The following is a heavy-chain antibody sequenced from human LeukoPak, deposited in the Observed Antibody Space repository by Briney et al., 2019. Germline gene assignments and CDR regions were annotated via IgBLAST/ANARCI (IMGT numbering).Heavy chain of an antibody. CDR1: GFTFSDYY. CDR2: ISSSGSTI. Sequence: GGALRLSCAASGFTFSDYYMSWIRQAPGKGLEWVSYISSSGSTIYYADSVKGRFTISRDNAKNSLYLQMNSLRAEDTAVYYCARVPDAGGFGSPYFDYWGQGTLVTVSS. CDR3: ARVPDAGGFGSPYFDY. D-gene: IGHD3-10*01. J-gene: IGHJ4*02. V-gene: IGHV3-11*01.